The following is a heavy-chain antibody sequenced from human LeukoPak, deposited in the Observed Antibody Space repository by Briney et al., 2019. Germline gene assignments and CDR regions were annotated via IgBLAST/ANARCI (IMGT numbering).Heavy chain of an antibody. Sequence: PGGSLRLSCAASGFTFSRKWMFWVRQAPGKGLVWVSRLDRAGRLTNYTGYVQGRFILSNDNAKNTLYLQMDGLRADDTALYYCARDLRWNQLDLLGLGTLVTDSS. D-gene: IGHD1-1*01. V-gene: IGHV3-74*01. CDR1: GFTFSRKW. CDR2: LDRAGRLT. J-gene: IGHJ5*02. CDR3: ARDLRWNQLDL.